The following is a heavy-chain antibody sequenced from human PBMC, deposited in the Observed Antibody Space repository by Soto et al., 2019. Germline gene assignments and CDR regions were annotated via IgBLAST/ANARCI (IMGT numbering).Heavy chain of an antibody. Sequence: SATLSLTCTVAGGSISGFYWSWVRQPAGKGLEWIGRIYSSGATKYNPSLRNRVTMSVDTSTDQYSLNLASMTAADTAVYFCARGPFCGNDCYFDVWGQGTQVTVSS. CDR1: GGSISGFY. V-gene: IGHV4-4*07. D-gene: IGHD2-21*02. CDR2: IYSSGAT. J-gene: IGHJ4*02. CDR3: ARGPFCGNDCYFDV.